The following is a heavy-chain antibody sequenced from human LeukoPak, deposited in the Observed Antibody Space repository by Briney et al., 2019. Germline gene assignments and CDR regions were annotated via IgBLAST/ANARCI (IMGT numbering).Heavy chain of an antibody. CDR3: AYGSGSYHFDY. CDR2: IYHSGST. V-gene: IGHV4-30-2*01. J-gene: IGHJ4*02. CDR1: GGSISSGGYY. Sequence: SQTLSLTCTISGGSISSGGYYWSWIRQPPGKGLEWIGYIYHSGSTYYNPSLKSRVTISVDRSKNQFSLKLSSVTAADTAVYYCAYGSGSYHFDYWGQGTLVTVSS. D-gene: IGHD3-10*01.